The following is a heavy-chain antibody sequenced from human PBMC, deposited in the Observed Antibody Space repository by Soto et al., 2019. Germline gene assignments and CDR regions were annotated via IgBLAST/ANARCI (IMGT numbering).Heavy chain of an antibody. CDR2: ISSNGGST. CDR1: GFTFSSYA. J-gene: IGHJ4*02. Sequence: EVQLVASGGGLVQPGGSLRLSCAASGFTFSSYAMHWVRQAPGKGLEYVSAISSNGGSTYYANSVKGRFTISRDNSKNTLYLQMGSLRAEDMAVYYCARGGYSSSWYLSPFDYWGQGTLVTVSS. CDR3: ARGGYSSSWYLSPFDY. V-gene: IGHV3-64*01. D-gene: IGHD6-13*01.